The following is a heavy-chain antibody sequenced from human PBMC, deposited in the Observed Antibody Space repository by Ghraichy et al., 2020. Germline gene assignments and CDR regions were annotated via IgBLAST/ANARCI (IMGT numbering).Heavy chain of an antibody. J-gene: IGHJ6*02. D-gene: IGHD6-19*01. CDR1: GFTVSSNY. V-gene: IGHV3-53*01. CDR2: IYSGGST. CDR3: ARLAVGPDGMDV. Sequence: GESLNISCAASGFTVSSNYMSWVRQAPGKGLEWVSVIYSGGSTYYADSVKGRFTISRDNSKNTLYLQMNSLRAEDTAVYYCARLAVGPDGMDVWGQGTTVTVSS.